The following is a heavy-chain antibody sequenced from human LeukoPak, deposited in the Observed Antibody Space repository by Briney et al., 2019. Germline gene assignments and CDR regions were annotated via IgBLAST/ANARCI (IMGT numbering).Heavy chain of an antibody. V-gene: IGHV3-23*01. D-gene: IGHD3-10*02. CDR2: ISNDGGGT. CDR1: GFIFNNYG. CDR3: AKATTTMSHADFDY. J-gene: IGHJ4*02. Sequence: AGGSLRLSCAASGFIFNNYGLIWVRQAPGKGLEWVSAISNDGGGTNYADSVKGRFTISRDNSKNTLYLQMNSLRAEDTAVYYCAKATTTMSHADFDYWGQGTLVTVSS.